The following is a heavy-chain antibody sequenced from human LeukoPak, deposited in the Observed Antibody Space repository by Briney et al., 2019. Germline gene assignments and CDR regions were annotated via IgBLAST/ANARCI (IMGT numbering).Heavy chain of an antibody. Sequence: SQTLSLTCAISADSVSSNSAAWNWIRQSPSRGLEWLGRTYYRSTWYNDYALSVKCRLTINPDTSKNHFSLQLNSVTPEDTAVYYCARARAGTFDYWGQGTLVTVSS. CDR1: ADSVSSNSAA. CDR3: ARARAGTFDY. V-gene: IGHV6-1*01. CDR2: TYYRSTWYN. J-gene: IGHJ4*02. D-gene: IGHD5-24*01.